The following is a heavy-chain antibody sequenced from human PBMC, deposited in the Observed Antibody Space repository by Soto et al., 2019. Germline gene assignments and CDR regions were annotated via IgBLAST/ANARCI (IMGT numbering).Heavy chain of an antibody. J-gene: IGHJ4*02. V-gene: IGHV3-33*01. CDR3: ARDRGLFRPPDTAMATYYFDY. Sequence: GGSLRLSCAASGFTFSSYGMHWVRQAPGKGLEWVAVIWYDGSNKYYADSVKGRFTISRDNSKNTLYLQMNSLRAEDTAVYYCARDRGLFRPPDTAMATYYFDYWGQGTLVTVSS. CDR2: IWYDGSNK. D-gene: IGHD5-18*01. CDR1: GFTFSSYG.